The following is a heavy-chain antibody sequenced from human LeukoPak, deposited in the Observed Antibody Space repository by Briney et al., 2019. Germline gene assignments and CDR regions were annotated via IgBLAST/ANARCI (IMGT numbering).Heavy chain of an antibody. V-gene: IGHV1-69*05. Sequence: SVKVPCKASGGTFISYAISWVRQAPGQGLEWMGGIIPIFGTANYAQKFQGSVTITTDESTSTAYMELSSLRSEDTAVYYCARETIGYYDSSGNSAFDIWGQGTMVTVSS. CDR1: GGTFISYA. CDR3: ARETIGYYDSSGNSAFDI. CDR2: IIPIFGTA. J-gene: IGHJ3*02. D-gene: IGHD3-22*01.